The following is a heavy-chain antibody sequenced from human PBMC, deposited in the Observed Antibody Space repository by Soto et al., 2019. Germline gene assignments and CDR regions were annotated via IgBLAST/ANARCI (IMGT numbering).Heavy chain of an antibody. CDR2: IIPIFGTA. D-gene: IGHD6-6*01. V-gene: IGHV1-69*13. Sequence: SVKVSCKASGGTFSSYAISWVRQAPGQGLEWMGGIIPIFGTANYAQKFQGRVTITADESTSTAHMELSSLRSEDTAVYYCATRGGIEYSSSSYGNYYCYGMDVWGQGTTVTVS. CDR3: ATRGGIEYSSSSYGNYYCYGMDV. CDR1: GGTFSSYA. J-gene: IGHJ6*02.